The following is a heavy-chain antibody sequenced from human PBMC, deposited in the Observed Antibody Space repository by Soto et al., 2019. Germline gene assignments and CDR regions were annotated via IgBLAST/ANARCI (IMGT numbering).Heavy chain of an antibody. V-gene: IGHV4-39*01. CDR2: IYYSGST. J-gene: IGHJ4*02. Sequence: SETLSLTCTVSGGSISSSSYYWGWIRQPPGKGLEWIGSIYYSGSTYYNPSLKSRVTISVDTSKNQFSLKLSSVTAADTAVYYCATSPWNNYESSGYFDNWGQGSLVTVSS. CDR1: GGSISSSSYY. D-gene: IGHD3-22*01. CDR3: ATSPWNNYESSGYFDN.